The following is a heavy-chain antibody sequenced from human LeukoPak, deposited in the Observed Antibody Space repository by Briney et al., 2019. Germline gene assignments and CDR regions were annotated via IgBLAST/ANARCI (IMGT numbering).Heavy chain of an antibody. CDR3: ARWGSATWYYYGMDV. J-gene: IGHJ6*02. V-gene: IGHV4-59*12. CDR2: VYYSGST. D-gene: IGHD3-16*01. Sequence: SETLSLTCSVSGGSMTTYYWGWIRQPPMKGLEFIGFVYYSGSTNYNPSLESRVTISIDTSKSQFSLKLSSVTAADTAVYYCARWGSATWYYYGMDVWGQGTTVTVSS. CDR1: GGSMTTYY.